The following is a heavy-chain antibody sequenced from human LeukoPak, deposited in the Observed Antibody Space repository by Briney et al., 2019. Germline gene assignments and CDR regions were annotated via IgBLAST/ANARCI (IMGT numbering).Heavy chain of an antibody. J-gene: IGHJ4*02. Sequence: SDTKSLTCAVYGGFFSGYYWRWIRKPRGKGLEWIGEINHSGSTKYSQSQKSRVTISVDTTKNQFSLKLSCVTAADTAVYYCARAGWTVAGTFDYWGQGTLVTVSS. V-gene: IGHV4-34*01. D-gene: IGHD6-19*01. CDR3: ARAGWTVAGTFDY. CDR1: GGFFSGYY. CDR2: INHSGST.